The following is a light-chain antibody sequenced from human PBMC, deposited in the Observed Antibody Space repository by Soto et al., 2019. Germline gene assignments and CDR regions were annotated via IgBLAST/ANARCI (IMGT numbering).Light chain of an antibody. CDR3: QQSYSSTYT. Sequence: DLQMTQSPSSLSASVGDRVTITCRASQSIRNYVNWYQQKPGKAPKFLIYVASTLQIGVPSRFSGSGSGTDFTLTIRSLPPEDFATYYRQQSYSSTYTFGPATKLAIK. CDR1: QSIRNY. J-gene: IGKJ2*01. V-gene: IGKV1-39*01. CDR2: VAS.